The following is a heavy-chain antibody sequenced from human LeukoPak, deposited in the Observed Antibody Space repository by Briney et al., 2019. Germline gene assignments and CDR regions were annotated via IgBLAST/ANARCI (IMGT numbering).Heavy chain of an antibody. CDR1: GGTFSSYA. D-gene: IGHD3-22*01. J-gene: IGHJ1*01. Sequence: SVTVSCKASGGTFSSYAISWVRQAPGQGLEWMGRIIPIFGIANYAQKFQSRVTITADKSTSTAYMELSSLRSEDTAVYYCARVYDSSGYYYMHWGQGTLVTVSS. CDR2: IIPIFGIA. CDR3: ARVYDSSGYYYMH. V-gene: IGHV1-69*04.